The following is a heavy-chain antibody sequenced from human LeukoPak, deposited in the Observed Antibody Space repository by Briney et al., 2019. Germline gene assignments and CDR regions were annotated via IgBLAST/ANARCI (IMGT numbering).Heavy chain of an antibody. CDR1: GYTFNSYD. Sequence: ASVKVSRKASGYTFNSYDINWVRQATGQGLEWMGWMNPNSGNTGYAQKFQGRVTMTRNPSISTAYMELSSLRSEDTAVYYCAIITMVRGVIPYWGQGTLVTVSS. J-gene: IGHJ4*02. V-gene: IGHV1-8*01. D-gene: IGHD3-10*01. CDR2: MNPNSGNT. CDR3: AIITMVRGVIPY.